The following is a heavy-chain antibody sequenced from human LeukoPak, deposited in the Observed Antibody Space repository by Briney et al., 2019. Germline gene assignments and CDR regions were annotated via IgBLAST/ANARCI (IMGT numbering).Heavy chain of an antibody. D-gene: IGHD2-2*01. Sequence: SETLSLTCAVYGGSFSGYYWSWIRQPPGKGLEWIGEINHSGSTNYNPSLKSRVTISVDTSKNQFSLKLSSVTAADTAVYYCARGSGCSSTSCYRYCYYYMDVWGKGTTVTVSS. J-gene: IGHJ6*03. CDR2: INHSGST. V-gene: IGHV4-34*01. CDR1: GGSFSGYY. CDR3: ARGSGCSSTSCYRYCYYYMDV.